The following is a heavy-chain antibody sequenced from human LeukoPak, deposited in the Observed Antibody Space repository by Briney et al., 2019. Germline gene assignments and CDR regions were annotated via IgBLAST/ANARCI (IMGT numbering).Heavy chain of an antibody. Sequence: SETLSLTCAVSGGSISSGGYSWSWIRQPPGKGLEWIGYIYHSGSTYYNPSLKSRVTISVDRSKNQFSLKLSSVTAADTAVYYCARGAWGYSYGPLDYWGQGTLVTVSS. D-gene: IGHD5-18*01. CDR2: IYHSGST. V-gene: IGHV4-30-2*01. CDR3: ARGAWGYSYGPLDY. J-gene: IGHJ4*02. CDR1: GGSISSGGYS.